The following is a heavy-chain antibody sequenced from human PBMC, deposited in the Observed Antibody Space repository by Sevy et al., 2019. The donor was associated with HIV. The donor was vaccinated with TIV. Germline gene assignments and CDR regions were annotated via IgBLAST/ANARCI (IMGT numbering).Heavy chain of an antibody. CDR3: GRHSGIAATGSSAGDY. D-gene: IGHD6-13*01. CDR2: ISSSSSYI. V-gene: IGHV3-21*01. Sequence: GGSLRLSCAASGFTFSSYSMNWVRQAPGKGLEWVSSISSSSSYIYYADSVKGRFTISRGNAKNSLYLQMNSLRAEDTAVYYCGRHSGIAATGSSAGDYWGQRTLVTVSS. CDR1: GFTFSSYS. J-gene: IGHJ4*02.